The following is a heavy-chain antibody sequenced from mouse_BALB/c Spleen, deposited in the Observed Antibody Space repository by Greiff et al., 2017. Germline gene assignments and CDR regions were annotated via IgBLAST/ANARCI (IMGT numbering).Heavy chain of an antibody. CDR3: ARFYGSAMDY. D-gene: IGHD2-2*01. V-gene: IGHV1S81*02. CDR2: INPSNGRT. Sequence: VQLQQSGAELVKPGASVKLSCKASGYTFTSYWMHWVKQRPGQGLEWIGEINPSNGRTNYNEKFKSKATLTVDKSSSTAYMQLSSLTSEDSAVYYCARFYGSAMDYWGQGTSVTVSS. J-gene: IGHJ4*01. CDR1: GYTFTSYW.